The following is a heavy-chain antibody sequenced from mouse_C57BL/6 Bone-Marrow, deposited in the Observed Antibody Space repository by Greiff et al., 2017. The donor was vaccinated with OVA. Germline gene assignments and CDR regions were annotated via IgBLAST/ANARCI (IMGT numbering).Heavy chain of an antibody. J-gene: IGHJ3*01. Sequence: VKVVESGAELMKPGASVKLSCKATGYTFTGYWIEWVKQSPGHGLEWIGEILPGSGSTNYNEKFKGKATFTAATSSNTAYMQLSSLTTEDSAIYYCARLGLLLYLFAYWGQGTLVTVSA. V-gene: IGHV1-9*01. CDR1: GYTFTGYW. CDR3: ARLGLLLYLFAY. CDR2: ILPGSGST. D-gene: IGHD2-12*01.